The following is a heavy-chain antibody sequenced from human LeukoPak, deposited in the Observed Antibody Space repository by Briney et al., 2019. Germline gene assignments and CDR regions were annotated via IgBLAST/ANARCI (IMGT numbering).Heavy chain of an antibody. V-gene: IGHV4-34*01. D-gene: IGHD6-13*01. CDR1: GGSISTYY. CDR3: ARGWYSSSRNWFDP. J-gene: IGHJ5*02. CDR2: INHSGST. Sequence: SETLSLTCTVSGGSISTYYWSWIRQPPGKGLEWIGEINHSGSTNYNPSLKSRVAISVDTSKNQFSLKLSSVTAADTAVYYCARGWYSSSRNWFDPWGQGTLVTVSS.